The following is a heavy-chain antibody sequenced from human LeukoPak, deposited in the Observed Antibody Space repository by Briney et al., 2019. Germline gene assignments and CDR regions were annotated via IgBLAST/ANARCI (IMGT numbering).Heavy chain of an antibody. D-gene: IGHD3-10*01. Sequence: PGGSLRLSCTASGGTFSSYPMYWVRQGPGKGLEWVSAITGNGGTTYYADSMKGRFTLSRDNSKNTLYLQMSSLRAEDTAVYYCASSRAYGFLDYWGQGSLVTVSS. CDR2: ITGNGGTT. J-gene: IGHJ4*02. CDR1: GGTFSSYP. CDR3: ASSRAYGFLDY. V-gene: IGHV3-23*01.